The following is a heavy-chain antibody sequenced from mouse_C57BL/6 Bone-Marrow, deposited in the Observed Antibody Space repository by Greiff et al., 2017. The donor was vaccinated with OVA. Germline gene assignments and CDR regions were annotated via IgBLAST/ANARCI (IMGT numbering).Heavy chain of an antibody. CDR1: GYTFTDYY. V-gene: IGHV1-26*01. Sequence: EVKLQQSGPELVKPGASVKISCKASGYTFTDYYMNWVKQSHGKSLEWIGDINPNNGGTSYNQKFKGKATLTVDKSSSTAYMELRSLTSEDSAVYYCALWGFAYWGQGTLVTVSA. J-gene: IGHJ3*01. CDR2: INPNNGGT. D-gene: IGHD1-1*02. CDR3: ALWGFAY.